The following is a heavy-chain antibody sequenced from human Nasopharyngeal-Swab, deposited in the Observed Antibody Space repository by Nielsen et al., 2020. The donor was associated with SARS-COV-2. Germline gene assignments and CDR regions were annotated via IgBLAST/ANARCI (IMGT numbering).Heavy chain of an antibody. V-gene: IGHV3-23*01. D-gene: IGHD3-10*01. J-gene: IGHJ4*02. Sequence: GESLKISCAASGFTFSVSDMTWVRQAPGKGLEWVSAMSGSGGHIYYADSVRGRFAISRDNSKNTLHLQMDSLRADDTAVYYCAKFTPMAGTGSHFCDYWGQGTLVTVSS. CDR2: MSGSGGHI. CDR1: GFTFSVSD. CDR3: AKFTPMAGTGSHFCDY.